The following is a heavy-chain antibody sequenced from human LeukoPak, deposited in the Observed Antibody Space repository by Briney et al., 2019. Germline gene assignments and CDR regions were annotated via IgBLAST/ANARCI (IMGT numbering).Heavy chain of an antibody. Sequence: GSLRLSCAASGFTFSSYAMNWVRQAPGKGLEWVSAISGSDGSTYYTDSVKGRFTISRDNSKNTLYLQMSSLRAEDTAVYYCAKSGRTGITAADLDYWGQGTLVTVSS. D-gene: IGHD6-13*01. V-gene: IGHV3-23*01. CDR2: ISGSDGST. J-gene: IGHJ4*02. CDR3: AKSGRTGITAADLDY. CDR1: GFTFSSYA.